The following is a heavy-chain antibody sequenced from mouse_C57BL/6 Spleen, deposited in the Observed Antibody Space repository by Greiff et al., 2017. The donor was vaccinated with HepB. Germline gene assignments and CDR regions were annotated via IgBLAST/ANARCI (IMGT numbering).Heavy chain of an antibody. CDR1: GFTFSNYW. CDR2: IRLKSDNYAT. Sequence: DVMLVESGGGLVQPGGSMKLSCVASGFTFSNYWMNWVRQSPEKGLEWVAQIRLKSDNYATHYAESVKGRFTISRDDSKSSVYLQMNNLRAEDTGIYYCTGIYYYGSSHAMDYWGQGTSVTVSS. CDR3: TGIYYYGSSHAMDY. J-gene: IGHJ4*01. D-gene: IGHD1-1*01. V-gene: IGHV6-3*01.